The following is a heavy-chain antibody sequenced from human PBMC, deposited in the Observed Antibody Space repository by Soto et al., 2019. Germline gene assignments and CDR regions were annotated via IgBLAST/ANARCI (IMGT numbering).Heavy chain of an antibody. CDR2: IYYIGTT. V-gene: IGHV4-61*01. J-gene: IGHJ4*02. Sequence: QVQLQESGPGLVKPSETLSLTCSVSDCSVNTVNYYWSWIRQPPGKGLYWIGHIYYIGTTNYNPSLKSRVTISVDTSKNQFSLKVTSVTAADTAVYFCAREEKQLSRYGGDFDYWGQGILVTVSS. CDR1: DCSVNTVNYY. CDR3: AREEKQLSRYGGDFDY. D-gene: IGHD3-16*01.